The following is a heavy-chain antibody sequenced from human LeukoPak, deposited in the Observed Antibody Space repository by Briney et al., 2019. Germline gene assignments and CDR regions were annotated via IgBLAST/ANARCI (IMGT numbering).Heavy chain of an antibody. V-gene: IGHV3-53*01. CDR2: IYSGGST. CDR3: ARDPSPDYGDYYYYGMDV. CDR1: GFTVSSNY. D-gene: IGHD4-17*01. Sequence: AGGSLRLSCAASGFTVSSNYMSWVRQAPGKGLEWVSVIYSGGSTYYADSVKGRFTISRDNSKNTLYLQMNSLRAEDTAVYYCARDPSPDYGDYYYYGMDVWGQGTTVTVSS. J-gene: IGHJ6*02.